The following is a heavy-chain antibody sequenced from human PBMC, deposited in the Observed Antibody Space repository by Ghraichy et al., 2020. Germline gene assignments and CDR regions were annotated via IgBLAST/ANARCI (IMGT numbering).Heavy chain of an antibody. Sequence: GGSLRLSCAASGFTFSGSAMHWVRQASGKGLEWVGRIRSKANSYATAYAASVKGRFTISRDDSKNTAYLQMNSLKTEDTAVYYCTRRPVTTGGGFDPWGQGTLVTVSS. CDR2: IRSKANSYAT. CDR3: TRRPVTTGGGFDP. CDR1: GFTFSGSA. V-gene: IGHV3-73*01. D-gene: IGHD4-11*01. J-gene: IGHJ5*02.